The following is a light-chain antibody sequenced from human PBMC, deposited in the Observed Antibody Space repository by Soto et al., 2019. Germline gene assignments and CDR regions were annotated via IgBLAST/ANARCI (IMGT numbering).Light chain of an antibody. CDR2: ASS. J-gene: IGKJ4*01. CDR3: QQSYSTPRT. CDR1: KNIAGY. V-gene: IGKV1-39*01. Sequence: DVQMTQSPSSLSASVGDRVTITCRASKNIAGYLNWYQQKPGKAPKLLIYASSSLQSGVPSRFSGSGSGTDFALAISSLQPEDFATYYCQQSYSTPRTFGGGTKVEIQ.